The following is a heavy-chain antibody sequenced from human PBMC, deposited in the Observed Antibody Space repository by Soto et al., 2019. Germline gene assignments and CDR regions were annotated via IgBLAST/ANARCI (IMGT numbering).Heavy chain of an antibody. J-gene: IGHJ6*02. D-gene: IGHD5-18*01. Sequence: LRLSCAASGFTFDDYAMHWVRQAPGKGLEWVSGISWNSGSIGYADSVKGRFTISRDNAKNSLYLQMNSLRAEDTALYYCAKDNDGYSYGYYYYYGMDVWGQGTTVTVSS. V-gene: IGHV3-9*01. CDR2: ISWNSGSI. CDR1: GFTFDDYA. CDR3: AKDNDGYSYGYYYYYGMDV.